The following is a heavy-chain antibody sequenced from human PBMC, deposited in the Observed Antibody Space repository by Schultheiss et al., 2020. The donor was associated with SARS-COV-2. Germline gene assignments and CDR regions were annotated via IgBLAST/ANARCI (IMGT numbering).Heavy chain of an antibody. CDR1: GGSFSGYY. Sequence: SETLSLTWAVYGGSFSGYYWSWIRQPPGKGLEWIGEINHSGSTNYNPSLKSRVTISVDTSKNQFSLKLSSVTAADTAVYYCARGVGRWFGELSAPWFDYWGQGTLVTVSS. V-gene: IGHV4-34*01. D-gene: IGHD3-10*01. J-gene: IGHJ4*02. CDR2: INHSGST. CDR3: ARGVGRWFGELSAPWFDY.